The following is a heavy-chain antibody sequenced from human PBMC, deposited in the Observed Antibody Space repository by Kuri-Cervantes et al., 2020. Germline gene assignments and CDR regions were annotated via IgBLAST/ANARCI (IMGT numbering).Heavy chain of an antibody. CDR1: GFSFSDHY. V-gene: IGHV3-23*01. Sequence: GESLKISCAASGFSFSDHYMDWVRQAPGKGLEWVSAISGSGGSTYYADSVRGRFTMSRDNPGNTLYLQMNSLRVEDSAIYYCASARGSAWFPEYWGQGSLVTVSS. D-gene: IGHD6-13*01. CDR2: ISGSGGST. CDR3: ASARGSAWFPEY. J-gene: IGHJ4*01.